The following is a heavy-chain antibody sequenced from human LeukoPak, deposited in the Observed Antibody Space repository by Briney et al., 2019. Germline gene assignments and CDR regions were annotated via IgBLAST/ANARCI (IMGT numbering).Heavy chain of an antibody. D-gene: IGHD3-10*01. J-gene: IGHJ4*02. CDR2: ISGSGGST. Sequence: PGGSLRLSCAASGFTFSSYAMSWVRQAPGKGLEWVSTISGSGGSTYYGGSVKGRFTISRDNSKNTLNLQMNSLRVEDTAVYYCAKGYGSRKYIDQWGQGTLVTVSS. CDR3: AKGYGSRKYIDQ. V-gene: IGHV3-23*01. CDR1: GFTFSSYA.